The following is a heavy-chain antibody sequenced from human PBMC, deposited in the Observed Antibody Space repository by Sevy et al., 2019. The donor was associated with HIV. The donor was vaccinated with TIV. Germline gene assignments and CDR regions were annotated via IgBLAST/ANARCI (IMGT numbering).Heavy chain of an antibody. CDR1: GFTFSSYA. D-gene: IGHD3-22*01. J-gene: IGHJ4*02. CDR2: IPNDGSSK. Sequence: GGSLRLSCAASGFTFSSYAMHWVRQAPGKGLEWVAAIPNDGSSKYYADSVKGRLTISRENSKNTLYLQMNSLRAEDTAMYYCAKGHTVDYGTSGPVDYWGQGALVTVSS. CDR3: AKGHTVDYGTSGPVDY. V-gene: IGHV3-30*18.